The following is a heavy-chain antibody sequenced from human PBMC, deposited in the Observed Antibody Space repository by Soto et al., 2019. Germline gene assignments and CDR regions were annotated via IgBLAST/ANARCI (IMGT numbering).Heavy chain of an antibody. CDR3: SNAPIYYYYYGMDV. J-gene: IGHJ6*02. CDR2: INPNSGGT. V-gene: IGHV1-2*02. Sequence: GASVKVSCKASGYTFTGYYMHWVRQAPGLGLEWMGWINPNSGGTNYAQKFQGRVTMTRDTSISTAYMELSRLRSDDTAVYYCSNAPIYYYYYGMDVWGQGTTVTSP. CDR1: GYTFTGYY.